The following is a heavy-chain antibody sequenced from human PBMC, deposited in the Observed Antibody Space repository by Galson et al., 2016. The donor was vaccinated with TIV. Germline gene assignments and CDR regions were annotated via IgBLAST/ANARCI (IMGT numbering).Heavy chain of an antibody. J-gene: IGHJ3*01. CDR1: GSSFQNYA. D-gene: IGHD3-16*01. Sequence: SLRLSCASSGSSFQNYAIHWVRQPPGKGLEWVSGIVWNGENIGYADSVKGRFTISRDNAKNSLYLQMNSLTHDDTALYFCTRGGMQLGTSFAFDLWGQGTMVTVSS. V-gene: IGHV3-9*01. CDR3: TRGGMQLGTSFAFDL. CDR2: IVWNGENI.